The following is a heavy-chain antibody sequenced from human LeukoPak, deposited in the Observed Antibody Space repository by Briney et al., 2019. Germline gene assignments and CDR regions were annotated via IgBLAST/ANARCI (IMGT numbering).Heavy chain of an antibody. D-gene: IGHD3-22*01. V-gene: IGHV1-69*05. Sequence: SVKVSCKASGGTFSSYAISWVRQAPGQGLESMGGIIPIFGTANYAQKFQGRVTITTDESTSTAYMELSSLRSEDTAVYYCAREVGYYDSSGYLDYWGQGTLVTVSS. CDR2: IIPIFGTA. CDR1: GGTFSSYA. J-gene: IGHJ4*02. CDR3: AREVGYYDSSGYLDY.